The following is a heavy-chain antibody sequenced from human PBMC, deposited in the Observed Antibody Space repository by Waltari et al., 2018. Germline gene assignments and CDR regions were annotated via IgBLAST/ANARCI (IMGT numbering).Heavy chain of an antibody. V-gene: IGHV4-34*01. D-gene: IGHD3-22*01. CDR2: INHSVST. CDR3: ARLYDSSGYYRPDAFDI. Sequence: QVQLQQWGAGLLKPSETLSLTCAVYGGSFSGYYWSWIRQPPGKGLEWIGEINHSVSTNYNPSLKSRVTISVDTAKNQFSLKLSSVTAADTAVYYCARLYDSSGYYRPDAFDIWGQGTMVTVSS. CDR1: GGSFSGYY. J-gene: IGHJ3*02.